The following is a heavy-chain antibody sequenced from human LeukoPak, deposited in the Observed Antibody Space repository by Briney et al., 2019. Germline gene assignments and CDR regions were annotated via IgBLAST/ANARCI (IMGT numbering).Heavy chain of an antibody. CDR1: GGSISSGSYY. D-gene: IGHD2-2*01. J-gene: IGHJ4*02. CDR2: MYTTGST. Sequence: PSETLSLTCNVSGGSISSGSYYWSWVRQPAGKGLEWIGHMYTTGSTYYNPSLNSRVTISLDTSKNQFSLKLSSVTAADTAVYYCARGRYCSSTSCYFFDHWGQGTLVTVSS. CDR3: ARGRYCSSTSCYFFDH. V-gene: IGHV4-61*09.